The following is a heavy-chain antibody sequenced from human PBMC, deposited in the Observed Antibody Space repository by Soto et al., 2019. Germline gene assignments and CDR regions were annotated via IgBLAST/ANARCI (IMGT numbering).Heavy chain of an antibody. Sequence: QVQLVESGGGVVQPGRSLRLSCAASGFTFSSYGMHWVRQAPGKGLEWVAVIWYDGSNKYYADSVKGRFTISRDNSKNTLYVQMNSVRAEDTAVYYCARDRGLELGAIGYWGQGTLVTVSS. CDR3: ARDRGLELGAIGY. CDR2: IWYDGSNK. J-gene: IGHJ4*02. V-gene: IGHV3-33*01. D-gene: IGHD1-26*01. CDR1: GFTFSSYG.